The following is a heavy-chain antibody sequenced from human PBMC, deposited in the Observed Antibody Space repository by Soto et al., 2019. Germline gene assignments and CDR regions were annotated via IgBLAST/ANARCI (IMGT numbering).Heavy chain of an antibody. J-gene: IGHJ6*02. CDR3: ARAPGYDHYHYYGMDV. V-gene: IGHV6-1*01. Sequence: QVQLQQSGPGLVKPSQTLSLTCAISGDSVSSNSAAWNWIRQSPSRGLEWLGRTYYRSKWYNDYSASVNSRITIXPDTXKXEFSLQMNSVTPEDTAVYYCARAPGYDHYHYYGMDVWGQGTTVTVSS. CDR1: GDSVSSNSAA. CDR2: TYYRSKWYN. D-gene: IGHD5-12*01.